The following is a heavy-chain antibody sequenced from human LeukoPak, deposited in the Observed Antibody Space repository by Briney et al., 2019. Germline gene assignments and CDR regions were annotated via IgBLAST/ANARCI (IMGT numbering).Heavy chain of an antibody. D-gene: IGHD4-23*01. CDR2: IYPGDSDT. CDR3: ARHTSRWYKLNLKCYGMDV. V-gene: IGHV5-51*01. CDR1: GYIFTNYW. Sequence: GESLKISCKGSGYIFTNYWIGWVRQMPGKGLEWMGIIYPGDSDTRYSPSFQGQVTISADRSISTAYLQWSSLTASDTAIYYCARHTSRWYKLNLKCYGMDVWGQGTTVTVSS. J-gene: IGHJ6*02.